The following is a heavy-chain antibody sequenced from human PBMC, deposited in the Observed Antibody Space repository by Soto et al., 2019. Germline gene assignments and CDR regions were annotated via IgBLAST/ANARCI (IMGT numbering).Heavy chain of an antibody. CDR1: GFTVSDTY. D-gene: IGHD6-6*01. CDR3: ARMRSSSAGRFYYYYYMAV. CDR2: IYSGGLT. Sequence: EVQVVESGGGLVQPGGSLRLSCAASGFTVSDTYMIWVRQPPGKGLEWVSLIYSGGLTYYADSVKGRFTISRDSSNNTLSLHLISLRAEDTAVYYCARMRSSSAGRFYYYYYMAVWGNGTTVTVSS. J-gene: IGHJ6*03. V-gene: IGHV3-66*01.